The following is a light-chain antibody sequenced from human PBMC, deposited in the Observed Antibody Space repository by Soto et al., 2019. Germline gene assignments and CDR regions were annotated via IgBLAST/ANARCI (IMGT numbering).Light chain of an antibody. CDR3: QKYGGSPMYT. J-gene: IGKJ2*01. Sequence: EIVLTQSPGTLSLSPGERATLSCRASQSVSSSYLAWYQQKPGQAPRPLIYGASSRSTCIPDRFSGSGSGTDFTLTISRLEPEDFAVYYCQKYGGSPMYTFGQGTKLEIK. CDR2: GAS. V-gene: IGKV3-20*01. CDR1: QSVSSSY.